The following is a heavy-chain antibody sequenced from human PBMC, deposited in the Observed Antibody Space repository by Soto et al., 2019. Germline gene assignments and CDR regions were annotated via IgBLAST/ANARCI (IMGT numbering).Heavy chain of an antibody. D-gene: IGHD6-19*01. J-gene: IGHJ4*02. CDR2: INHSGST. V-gene: IGHV4-34*01. CDR1: GGSFSGYY. CDR3: ARIIAVAARARHFDY. Sequence: QVQLQQWGAGLLKPSETLSLTCAVYGGSFSGYYWSWIRQPPGRGLEWIGEINHSGSTKYNPSLKSRVTISVYTTKNQFSLKLSSVTAADTAVYYCARIIAVAARARHFDYWGQGTLVTVSS.